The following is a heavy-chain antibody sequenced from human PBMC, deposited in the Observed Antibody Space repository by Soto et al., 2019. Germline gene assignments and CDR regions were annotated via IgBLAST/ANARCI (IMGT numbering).Heavy chain of an antibody. V-gene: IGHV5-51*01. CDR1: GYSFTSSW. D-gene: IGHD3-3*01. J-gene: IGHJ6*02. CDR2: IYPGDSDT. Sequence: GESLTISCKGSGYSFTSSWIGWVRQMPGKSLEWMGIIYPGDSDTRYSPSFQGQVTISADKSISTAYLQWSSLKASDTAMYYCARTGADFWSGYPRSYYYGMDVWGQGTTVTVSS. CDR3: ARTGADFWSGYPRSYYYGMDV.